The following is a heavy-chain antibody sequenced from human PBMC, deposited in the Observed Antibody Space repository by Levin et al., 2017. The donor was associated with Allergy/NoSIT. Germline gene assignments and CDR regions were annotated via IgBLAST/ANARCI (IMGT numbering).Heavy chain of an antibody. J-gene: IGHJ4*02. V-gene: IGHV3-53*01. CDR3: ARDRGYGPDY. D-gene: IGHD3-22*01. CDR1: GFSVSNHY. Sequence: PGGSLRLSCAASGFSVSNHYMSWVRQAPGKGLEWVSVISDAGTTYYTDSVSDRCTISRDNSKNTLYLQMNSLRAEDTAVYYCARDRGYGPDYWGQGTLITVSS. CDR2: ISDAGTT.